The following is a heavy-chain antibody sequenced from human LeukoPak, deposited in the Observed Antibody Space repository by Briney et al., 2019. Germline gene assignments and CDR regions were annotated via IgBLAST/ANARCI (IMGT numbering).Heavy chain of an antibody. J-gene: IGHJ4*02. CDR2: IYYSGST. Sequence: SETLSLTCTVSGGSISSYYWSWIRQPPGKGLEWIGFIYYSGSTNYNPSLKSRVTISVDTSKNQFSLKLSSVTAADTAVYYCARAGYGDHFDYWGQGTLVTVSS. V-gene: IGHV4-59*01. D-gene: IGHD4-17*01. CDR3: ARAGYGDHFDY. CDR1: GGSISSYY.